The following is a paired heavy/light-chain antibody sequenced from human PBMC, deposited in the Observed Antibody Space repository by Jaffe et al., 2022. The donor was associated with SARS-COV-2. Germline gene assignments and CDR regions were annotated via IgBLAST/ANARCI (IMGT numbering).Light chain of an antibody. J-gene: IGKJ1*01. CDR1: QSVSSY. CDR3: QQRSNFWT. Sequence: EIVLTQSPATLSLSPGERATLSCRASQSVSSYLAWYQQKPGQAPRLLIYDASNRATGIPARFSGSGSGTDFTLTISSLEPEDFAVYYCQQRSNFWTFGQGTKVEIK. V-gene: IGKV3-11*01. CDR2: DAS.
Heavy chain of an antibody. V-gene: IGHV4-31*03. CDR1: GGSISSGGYY. D-gene: IGHD4-17*01. Sequence: QVQLQESGPGLVKPSQTLSLTCTVSGGSISSGGYYWSWIRQHPGKGLEWIGNIYYSGSTYYNPSLKSRVTISVDTSKNQFSLKLSSVTAADTAVYYCGRFAAEGFYGDYDGGDGFDIWGQGTMVTVSS. CDR2: IYYSGST. CDR3: GRFAAEGFYGDYDGGDGFDI. J-gene: IGHJ3*02.